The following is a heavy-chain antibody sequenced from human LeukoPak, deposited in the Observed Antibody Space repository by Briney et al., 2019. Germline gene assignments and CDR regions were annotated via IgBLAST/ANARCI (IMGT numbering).Heavy chain of an antibody. V-gene: IGHV4-61*01. CDR2: IYYSGST. J-gene: IGHJ6*03. CDR3: ARDRGSGYDILTGDYYYYMDV. D-gene: IGHD3-9*01. CDR1: GGSISSSSYY. Sequence: SETLSLTCTVSGGSISSSSYYWSWIRQPPGKGLEWIGYIYYSGSTNYNPSLKSRVTISVDTSKNQFSLKLSSVTAADTAVYYCARDRGSGYDILTGDYYYYMDVWGKGTTVTISS.